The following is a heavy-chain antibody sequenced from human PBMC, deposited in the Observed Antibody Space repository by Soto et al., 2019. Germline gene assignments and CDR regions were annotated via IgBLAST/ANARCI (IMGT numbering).Heavy chain of an antibody. CDR3: AKRVYGPFDS. V-gene: IGHV4-61*01. CDR1: GGSVTRGNYY. Sequence: SETLSLTRTVSGGSVTRGNYYWSWIRQPPGKGLEWIGYINHSGSTNYNPSLKSRVTISVDTSKNQFSLKVRSVTAADTAVFYCAKRVYGPFDSWGQGTLVTVS. CDR2: INHSGST. J-gene: IGHJ5*01. D-gene: IGHD2-8*01.